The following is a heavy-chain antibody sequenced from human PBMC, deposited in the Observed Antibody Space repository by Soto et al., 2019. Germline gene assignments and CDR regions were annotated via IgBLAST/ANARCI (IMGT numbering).Heavy chain of an antibody. Sequence: GGSLRLSCAASGFTFSSYGMHWVRQAPGKGLEWVAVIWYDGSNKYYADSVKGRFTISRDNSKNTLYLQMNSLRAEDTAVYYCAKSGPAHPFDDWGQGTRVTVAS. CDR2: IWYDGSNK. CDR1: GFTFSSYG. J-gene: IGHJ4*02. CDR3: AKSGPAHPFDD. V-gene: IGHV3-33*06.